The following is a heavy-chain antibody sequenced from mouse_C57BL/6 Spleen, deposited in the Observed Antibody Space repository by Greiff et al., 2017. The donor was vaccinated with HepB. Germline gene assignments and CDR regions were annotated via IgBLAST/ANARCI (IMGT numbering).Heavy chain of an antibody. J-gene: IGHJ2*01. V-gene: IGHV5-4*03. CDR3: ASHYGSPYYFDY. D-gene: IGHD1-1*01. CDR2: ISDGGSYT. Sequence: EVKVEESGGGLVKPGGSLKLSCAASGFTFSSYAMSWVRQTPEKRLEWVATISDGGSYTYYPDNVKGRFTISRDNAKNNLYLQMSHLKSEDTAMYYCASHYGSPYYFDYWGQGTTLTVSS. CDR1: GFTFSSYA.